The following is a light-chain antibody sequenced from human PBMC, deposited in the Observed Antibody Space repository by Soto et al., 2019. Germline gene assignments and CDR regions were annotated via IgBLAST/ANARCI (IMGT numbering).Light chain of an antibody. CDR1: HSDIGAGYG. CDR2: DTT. V-gene: IGLV1-40*01. Sequence: QSVLTQPPSVTGAPGQRVTISCTGSHSDIGAGYGVHWYQQFPHSAPKLLIYDTTNRPSGVPDRFSGSRSGTSASLAITGLQAEDEADYYCETWDSNTGVFGEGTKLTVL. J-gene: IGLJ3*02. CDR3: ETWDSNTGV.